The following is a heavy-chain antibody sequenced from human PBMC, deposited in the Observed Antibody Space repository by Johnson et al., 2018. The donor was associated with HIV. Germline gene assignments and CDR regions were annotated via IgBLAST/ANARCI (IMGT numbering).Heavy chain of an antibody. CDR3: AKGTNGQSWAFDI. CDR1: GFTFSSYA. CDR2: ISYDGSNK. J-gene: IGHJ3*02. D-gene: IGHD2-8*01. V-gene: IGHV3-30-3*01. Sequence: QVQLVESGGGVVQPGRSLRLSCAASGFTFSSYAMHWVRQATGKGLEWVAVISYDGSNKYYADPVKGRFTISRDNSKNTLYLQMNSLRAEDTAVYYCAKGTNGQSWAFDIWGQGTVVTVSS.